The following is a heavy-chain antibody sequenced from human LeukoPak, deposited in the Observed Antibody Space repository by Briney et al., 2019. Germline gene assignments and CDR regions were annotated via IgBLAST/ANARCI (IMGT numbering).Heavy chain of an antibody. CDR3: ARSISGDILTGSV. D-gene: IGHD3-9*01. Sequence: ASVKLSCKASGYTFTSYGISWVRQAHGQGLEWMGWISTYNGNTNYAQNVQGRVTMTTDTSTSTAYMELRSLRSDDTAVYYCARSISGDILTGSVWGQGTLVTVSS. CDR1: GYTFTSYG. J-gene: IGHJ4*02. CDR2: ISTYNGNT. V-gene: IGHV1-18*01.